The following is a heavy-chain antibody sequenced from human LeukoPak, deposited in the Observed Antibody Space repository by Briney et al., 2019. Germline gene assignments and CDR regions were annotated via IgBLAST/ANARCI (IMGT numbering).Heavy chain of an antibody. CDR2: ISYDGSNK. V-gene: IGHV3-30-3*01. J-gene: IGHJ4*02. D-gene: IGHD5-12*01. Sequence: GGSLRLSCAASGFTFSSYAMHWVRQAPGKGLEWVAVISYDGSNKYCADSVKGRFTISRDNSKNTLYLQMNSLRAEDTAVYYCARDDGDSAQRHSGYGYFDYWGQGTLVTVSS. CDR3: ARDDGDSAQRHSGYGYFDY. CDR1: GFTFSSYA.